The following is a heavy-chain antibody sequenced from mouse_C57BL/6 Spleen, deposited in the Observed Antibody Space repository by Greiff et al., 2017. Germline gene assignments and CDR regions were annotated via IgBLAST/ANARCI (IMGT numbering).Heavy chain of an antibody. CDR3: ARGYDYDGDYYAMDY. V-gene: IGHV1-55*01. D-gene: IGHD2-4*01. J-gene: IGHJ4*01. Sequence: VKLQESGAELVKPGASVKMSCKASGYTFTSYWITWVKQRPGQGLEWIGDIYPGSGSTNYNEKFKSKATLTVDTSSSTAYMQLSSLTSEDSAVYYCARGYDYDGDYYAMDYWGQGTSVTVSS. CDR1: GYTFTSYW. CDR2: IYPGSGST.